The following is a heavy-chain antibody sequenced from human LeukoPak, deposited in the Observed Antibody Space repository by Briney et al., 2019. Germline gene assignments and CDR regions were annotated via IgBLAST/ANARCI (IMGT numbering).Heavy chain of an antibody. V-gene: IGHV4-39*01. CDR2: IYYSGST. CDR3: ARLPGYSSGWGRPDFDY. Sequence: EASGTLSLTCTVSGGSISSSSYYWGWIRQPPGKGLEWIGSIYYSGSTYYNPSLKSRVTISVDTSKSQFSLKLSSVTAADTAVYYCARLPGYSSGWGRPDFDYWGQGTLVTVSS. D-gene: IGHD6-19*01. CDR1: GGSISSSSYY. J-gene: IGHJ4*02.